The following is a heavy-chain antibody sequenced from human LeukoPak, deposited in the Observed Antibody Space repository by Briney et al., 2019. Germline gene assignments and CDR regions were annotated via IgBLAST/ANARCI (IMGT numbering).Heavy chain of an antibody. V-gene: IGHV3-23*01. Sequence: PGGSLRLSCTASGFTFSTYAMSWVRQAPGRGLEWVSVISAGGSNTYYADSVKGRFTISRDNSKNTLYLQMNSLRAEDTAVYYCAKGGVATIYNYWGQGALVTVSS. CDR1: GFTFSTYA. CDR3: AKGGVATIYNY. CDR2: ISAGGSNT. D-gene: IGHD5-12*01. J-gene: IGHJ4*02.